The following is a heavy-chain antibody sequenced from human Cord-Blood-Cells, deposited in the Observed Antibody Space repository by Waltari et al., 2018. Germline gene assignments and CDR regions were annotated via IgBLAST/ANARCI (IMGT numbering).Heavy chain of an antibody. J-gene: IGHJ5*02. CDR2: IKQDGSEK. CDR1: GFTFSSFW. Sequence: EVQLVESGGGLVQPGGSLRLPCAASGFTFSSFWMSLFAQHPGKGLEWVANIKQDGSEKYYVDSVKGRFTISRDNAKNSLYLQMNSLRAEDTAVYYCARDLGGSYLNWFDPWGQGTLVTVSS. D-gene: IGHD1-26*01. V-gene: IGHV3-7*01. CDR3: ARDLGGSYLNWFDP.